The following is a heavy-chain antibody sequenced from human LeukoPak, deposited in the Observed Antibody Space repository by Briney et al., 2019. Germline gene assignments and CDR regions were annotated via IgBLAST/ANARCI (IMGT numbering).Heavy chain of an antibody. J-gene: IGHJ4*02. CDR2: ISTTGST. Sequence: SETLSLTCTVSGGSISSYYWNWIRQPAGKGLEWIGRISTTGSTNYNPSLKSRLTMSVDTSKKQFSLRLSSVSAADTAVYYCARHTLLWFGELLAYFDYWGQGTLVTVSS. CDR3: ARHTLLWFGELLAYFDY. V-gene: IGHV4-4*07. CDR1: GGSISSYY. D-gene: IGHD3-10*01.